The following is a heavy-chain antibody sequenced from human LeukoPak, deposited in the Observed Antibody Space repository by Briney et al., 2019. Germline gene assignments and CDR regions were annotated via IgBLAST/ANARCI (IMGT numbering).Heavy chain of an antibody. D-gene: IGHD6-19*01. CDR3: AREVNNGWYD. CDR2: ISFSGANS. V-gene: IGHV3-23*01. J-gene: IGHJ4*02. CDR1: GFTFSDSA. Sequence: GGSPRLSCAASGFTFSDSAMTWVRQAPGKGLDWVSLISFSGANSYYADSVKGRFTISRDNSKDTLFLQMNSLRAEDTAIYYCAREVNNGWYDWGQGTLVTVSS.